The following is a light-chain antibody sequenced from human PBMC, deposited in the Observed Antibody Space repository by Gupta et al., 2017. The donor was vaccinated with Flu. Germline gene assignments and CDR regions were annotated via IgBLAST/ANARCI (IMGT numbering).Light chain of an antibody. CDR1: ETIYQW. CDR2: KAS. CDR3: QQYNSLWT. Sequence: VGDRVAITCRATETIYQWVAWYQQKPGKAPKLLILKASSVERVVPSRFSGSGSGTEFTLTISSLQPDDFVTYYSQQYNSLWTFGQGTKVEI. J-gene: IGKJ1*01. V-gene: IGKV1-5*03.